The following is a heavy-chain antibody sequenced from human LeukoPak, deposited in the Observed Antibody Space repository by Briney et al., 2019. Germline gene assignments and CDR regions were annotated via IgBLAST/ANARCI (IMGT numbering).Heavy chain of an antibody. CDR1: GGTFSSYA. CDR2: IIPIFGTA. CDR3: ARDRGYSGYEFDY. J-gene: IGHJ4*02. D-gene: IGHD5-12*01. V-gene: IGHV1-69*13. Sequence: RASVKVSCKASGGTFSSYAISWVRQAPGQGLEWMGGIIPIFGTANYAQKFQGRVTITADESTSTAYMELSSLRSEDTAVYYCARDRGYSGYEFDYWGQGTLVTVSS.